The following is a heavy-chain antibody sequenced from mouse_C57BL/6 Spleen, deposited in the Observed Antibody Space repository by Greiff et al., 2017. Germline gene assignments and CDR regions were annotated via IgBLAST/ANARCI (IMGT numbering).Heavy chain of an antibody. J-gene: IGHJ4*01. V-gene: IGHV5-17*01. CDR1: GFTFSDYG. Sequence: EVMLVESGGGLVKPGGSLKLSCAASGFTFSDYGMHWVRQAPEKGLEWVAYISSGSSTIYYADTVKGRVTISRDNAKNTLFLQMTSLRSEDTAMYYCARRYSYAMDYWGQGTSVTVSS. CDR3: ARRYSYAMDY. CDR2: ISSGSSTI.